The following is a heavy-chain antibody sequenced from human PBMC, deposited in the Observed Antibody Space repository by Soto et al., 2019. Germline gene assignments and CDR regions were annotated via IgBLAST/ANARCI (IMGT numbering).Heavy chain of an antibody. CDR2: IYYSGST. D-gene: IGHD5-18*01. Sequence: PSETLSLTCTVSGGSISSSSYYWGWIRQPPGKGLEWIGSIYYSGSTYYNPSLKSRVTISVDTSKNQFSLKLSSVTAADTAVYYCASTDGYSYGYLFVDGFDYWGQGTLVTVSS. V-gene: IGHV4-39*01. J-gene: IGHJ4*02. CDR1: GGSISSSSYY. CDR3: ASTDGYSYGYLFVDGFDY.